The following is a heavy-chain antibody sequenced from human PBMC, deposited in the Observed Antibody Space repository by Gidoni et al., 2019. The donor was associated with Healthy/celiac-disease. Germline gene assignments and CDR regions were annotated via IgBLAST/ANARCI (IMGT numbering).Heavy chain of an antibody. CDR1: GFTFGDYA. V-gene: IGHV3-49*05. CDR3: TSVRWLRSGHWFDP. D-gene: IGHD3-16*02. CDR2: IRSKAYCGTT. Sequence: EVQLVESGGGLVKPGRSLRLSCTASGFTFGDYAMSWFRQAPGKGLEWVGFIRSKAYCGTTEYAASVKGRFTISRDDSKSIAYLQMNSLKTEDTAVYYCTSVRWLRSGHWFDPWGQGTLVTVSS. J-gene: IGHJ5*02.